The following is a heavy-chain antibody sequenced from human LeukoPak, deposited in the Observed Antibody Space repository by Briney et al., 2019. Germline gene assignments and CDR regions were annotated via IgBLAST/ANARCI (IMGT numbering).Heavy chain of an antibody. Sequence: SETLSLTCTVSGGSISSYYWSWIRQPPGKGLEWIGEINHSGSTNYNPSLKSRVTISVDKSKNQFSLKLSSVTAADTAVYYCARVAYSSSWYFFDYWGQGTLVTVSS. D-gene: IGHD6-13*01. J-gene: IGHJ4*02. V-gene: IGHV4-34*01. CDR2: INHSGST. CDR1: GGSISSYY. CDR3: ARVAYSSSWYFFDY.